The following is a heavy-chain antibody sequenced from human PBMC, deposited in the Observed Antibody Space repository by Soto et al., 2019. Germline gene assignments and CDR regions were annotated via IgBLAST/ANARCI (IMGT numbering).Heavy chain of an antibody. CDR1: GFTLGAYA. J-gene: IGHJ4*02. CDR3: ARYRLAADLSDFDY. V-gene: IGHV3-49*04. Sequence: EVQLVESGGGLVQPGRSLRLSCTGSGFTLGAYAMSWVRQAPGKGREWVGSIRSRAYGGTTEYAASVKGRFTISRDASKSIAYLQMDSLKTEDTAMYFCARYRLAADLSDFDYWGQGTLVTVSS. D-gene: IGHD6-25*01. CDR2: IRSRAYGGTT.